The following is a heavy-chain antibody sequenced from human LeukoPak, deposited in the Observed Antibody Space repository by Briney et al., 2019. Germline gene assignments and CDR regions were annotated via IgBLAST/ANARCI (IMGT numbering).Heavy chain of an antibody. CDR3: AGDCGGDCYSPEPDAFDI. D-gene: IGHD2-21*01. V-gene: IGHV1-2*02. Sequence: ASVKVSRKASGYTFTGYYMHWVRQAPGQGLEWMGWINPNSGGTNYAQKFQGRVTMTRDTSISTAYMELSSLRSEDTAVYYCAGDCGGDCYSPEPDAFDIWGQGTMVTVSS. CDR1: GYTFTGYY. J-gene: IGHJ3*02. CDR2: INPNSGGT.